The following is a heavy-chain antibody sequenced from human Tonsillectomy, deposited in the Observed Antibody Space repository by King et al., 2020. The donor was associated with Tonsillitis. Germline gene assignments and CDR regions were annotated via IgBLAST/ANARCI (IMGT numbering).Heavy chain of an antibody. D-gene: IGHD3-22*01. CDR1: GFTFSTYS. CDR3: ARYLSGDNSGYDAFDI. Sequence: VQLVESGGDLVKPGGSLRLSCAASGFTFSTYSMNWVRQAPGKGLEWVSSISSTSSYIYYADSLKGRFTISRDNAKNSLFLQMNSLRAEDTAVYYCARYLSGDNSGYDAFDIWGQGTMVTVSS. V-gene: IGHV3-21*01. J-gene: IGHJ3*02. CDR2: ISSTSSYI.